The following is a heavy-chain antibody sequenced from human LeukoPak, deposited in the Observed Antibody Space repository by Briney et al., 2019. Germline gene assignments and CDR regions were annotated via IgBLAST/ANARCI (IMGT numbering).Heavy chain of an antibody. CDR3: ARDSHPSSCLDY. CDR1: GFTFSSYG. D-gene: IGHD6-13*01. J-gene: IGHJ4*02. Sequence: GRSLRLSGAASGFTFSSYGMHWVRQAPGKGLEWVAVIWYDGSNKYYADSVKGRFTISRDDSKNTLYLQMNSLRAEDTAVYYCARDSHPSSCLDYWGQGTLVTVSS. CDR2: IWYDGSNK. V-gene: IGHV3-33*01.